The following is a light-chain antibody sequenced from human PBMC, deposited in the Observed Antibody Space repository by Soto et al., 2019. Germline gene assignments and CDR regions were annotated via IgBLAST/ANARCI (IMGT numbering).Light chain of an antibody. J-gene: IGKJ4*01. V-gene: IGKV3-11*01. CDR1: QSVSSY. CDR2: DAS. Sequence: EIVLTQSPATLSLSPGERATLSCRASQSVSSYLAWYQQKPGQAPRLLIYDASNRANGIPARFSGSGSGTDLTLTISSLEPEDFAVYYCQQRSNWPTLTFGGGTKVDIK. CDR3: QQRSNWPTLT.